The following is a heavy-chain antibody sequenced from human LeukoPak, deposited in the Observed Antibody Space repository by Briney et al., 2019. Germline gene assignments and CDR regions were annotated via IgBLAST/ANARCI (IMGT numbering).Heavy chain of an antibody. V-gene: IGHV3-33*01. CDR3: ARDTYCTSTSCYLFEY. CDR1: GFTFSSYG. J-gene: IGHJ4*02. D-gene: IGHD2-2*01. CDR2: IWDGGSNK. Sequence: PGKSLRLSCAASGFTFSSYGMHWVRQAPGKGLEWVAVIWDGGSNKYYVDSVKGRFTISRDNSKNMVYLQMNNLRAEDTAVYYCARDTYCTSTSCYLFEYWGQGTLVTVSS.